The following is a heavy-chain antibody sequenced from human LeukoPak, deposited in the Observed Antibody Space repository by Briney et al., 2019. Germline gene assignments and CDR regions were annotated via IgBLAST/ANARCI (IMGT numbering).Heavy chain of an antibody. D-gene: IGHD3-10*01. CDR2: IIPSFGTA. V-gene: IGHV1-69*06. Sequence: GAAVKVSCKASGGTFSSYAISWVRQAPGQGLEWMGGIIPSFGTANYAQKFQGRVTITADKSTSTAYMELSSLRSEDTAVYYCASRLLTMVRGAANYYYYGMDVWGKGTTVTVSS. CDR3: ASRLLTMVRGAANYYYYGMDV. CDR1: GGTFSSYA. J-gene: IGHJ6*04.